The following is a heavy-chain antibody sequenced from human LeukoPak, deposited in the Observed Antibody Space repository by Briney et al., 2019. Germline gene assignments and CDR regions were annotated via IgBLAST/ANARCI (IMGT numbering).Heavy chain of an antibody. CDR2: ISGSGGST. D-gene: IGHD3-3*01. Sequence: GGSLRLSCAASGFTFSSSAMSWVRQAPGKGLEWVSAISGSGGSTYYADSVKGRFTISRDNSKNTLYLQMNSLRAEDTAVYYCAKGLITIFGVVIPYGHFDYWGQGTLVTVSS. V-gene: IGHV3-23*01. J-gene: IGHJ4*02. CDR1: GFTFSSSA. CDR3: AKGLITIFGVVIPYGHFDY.